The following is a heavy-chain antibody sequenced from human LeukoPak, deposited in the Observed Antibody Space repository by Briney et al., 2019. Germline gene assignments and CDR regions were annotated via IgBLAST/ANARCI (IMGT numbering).Heavy chain of an antibody. Sequence: SETLSLTCSVSGGSISRHFWSWIRPPPGKGLEWIAFIHYSGRTKYNPSLQSRVTISIDTSENNFSLRLTSVTAADTAVYYCARLLDNDSSGDPDTFDMWGQGTVVSVSS. CDR1: GGSISRHF. CDR3: ARLLDNDSSGDPDTFDM. CDR2: IHYSGRT. D-gene: IGHD3-22*01. J-gene: IGHJ3*02. V-gene: IGHV4-59*11.